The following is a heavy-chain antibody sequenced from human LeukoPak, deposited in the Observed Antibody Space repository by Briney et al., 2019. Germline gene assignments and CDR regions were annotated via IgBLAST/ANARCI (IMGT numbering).Heavy chain of an antibody. J-gene: IGHJ5*02. Sequence: ASVKVSCKASGYTFPGYYMHWVRQAPGQGLEWMGWINPNSGGTNYAQKFQGRVTMTRDTSISTAYMELSRLRSDDTAVYYCARGGRNIVVVPAAIEWGFDPWGQGTLVTVSS. CDR1: GYTFPGYY. CDR2: INPNSGGT. V-gene: IGHV1-2*02. CDR3: ARGGRNIVVVPAAIEWGFDP. D-gene: IGHD2-2*01.